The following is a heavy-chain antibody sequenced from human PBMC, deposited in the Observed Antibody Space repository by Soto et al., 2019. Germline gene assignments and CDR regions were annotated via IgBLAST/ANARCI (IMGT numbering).Heavy chain of an antibody. CDR2: ISDSGDIT. V-gene: IGHV3-23*01. CDR1: EFTFNNYA. Sequence: GGSLRLSCAASEFTFNNYAMTWVRQAPGRGLQWVATISDSGDITYYADSVKGRFTISRDNSRNTLYLQMNNLRAEDTALYYCAKPWVPSIKDRPPRFDYWGRGTLVTVSS. D-gene: IGHD6-6*01. J-gene: IGHJ4*02. CDR3: AKPWVPSIKDRPPRFDY.